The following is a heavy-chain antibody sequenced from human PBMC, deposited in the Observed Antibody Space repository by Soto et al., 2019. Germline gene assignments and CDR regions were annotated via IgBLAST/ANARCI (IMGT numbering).Heavy chain of an antibody. D-gene: IGHD3-22*01. CDR3: AKDIRGSSGYYHLYYYYYGMDG. V-gene: IGHV3-33*06. Sequence: GGSLRLSCVESGFIFRHFGMHWVRQAPGKGLEWVAVISSDEKIKQNADSVRGRFAISRDNSKNTLYLQMTSLRAEDTAISYCAKDIRGSSGYYHLYYYYYGMDGWGKGTTVTVSS. CDR1: GFIFRHFG. CDR2: ISSDEKIK. J-gene: IGHJ6*04.